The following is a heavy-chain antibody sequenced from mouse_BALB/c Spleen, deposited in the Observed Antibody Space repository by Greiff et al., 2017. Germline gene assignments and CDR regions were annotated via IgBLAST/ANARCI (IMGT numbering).Heavy chain of an antibody. J-gene: IGHJ2*01. Sequence: DVHLVESGGGLVQPGGSRKLSCAASGFTFSSFGMHWVRQAPEKGLEWVAYISSGSSTIYYADTVKGRFTISRDNPKNTLFLQMTSLRSEDTAMYYCARGVGDYWGQGTTLTVSS. V-gene: IGHV5-17*02. CDR1: GFTFSSFG. D-gene: IGHD1-1*01. CDR2: ISSGSSTI. CDR3: ARGVGDY.